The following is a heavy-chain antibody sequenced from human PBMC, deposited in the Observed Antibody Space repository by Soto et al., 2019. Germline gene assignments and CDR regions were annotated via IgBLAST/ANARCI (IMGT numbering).Heavy chain of an antibody. V-gene: IGHV4-59*11. CDR1: GGSISSHY. Sequence: SETLSLTCTVSGGSISSHYWSWVRQAPGKGLEWIGHIYYRGSTNYNPSLRSRSTISVDASKSQFSLKLNSVTTADKAVYYCARDGREASGMDVWGQGTKVT. CDR3: ARDGREASGMDV. D-gene: IGHD1-26*01. CDR2: IYYRGST. J-gene: IGHJ6*02.